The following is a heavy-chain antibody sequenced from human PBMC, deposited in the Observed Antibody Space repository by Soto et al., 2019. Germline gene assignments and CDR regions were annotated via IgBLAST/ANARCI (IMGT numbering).Heavy chain of an antibody. J-gene: IGHJ5*02. CDR1: GGSISSYY. CDR2: IYYSGST. D-gene: IGHD6-13*01. CDR3: ARAVAAAGVWFDP. Sequence: SETLSLTRTVSGGSISSYYWSWIRQPPGKGLEWIGYIYYSGSTNYNPSLKSRVTISVDTSKNQFSLKLSSVTAADTAVYYCARAVAAAGVWFDPWGQGTLVTVSS. V-gene: IGHV4-59*01.